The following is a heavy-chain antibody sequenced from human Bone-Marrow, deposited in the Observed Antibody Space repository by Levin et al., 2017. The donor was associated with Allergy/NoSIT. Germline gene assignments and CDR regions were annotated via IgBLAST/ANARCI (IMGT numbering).Heavy chain of an antibody. CDR3: AKAGTYYYGSGSRYQPGYNMDN. CDR2: ISGSGGST. Sequence: GESLKISCAASGFTFSSYAMSWVRQAPGKGLEWVSAISGSGGSTYYADSVKGRFTISRDNSKNTLYLQMNSLRAEDTAVYYFAKAGTYYYGSGSRYQPGYNMDNRGQGTLVTVSS. D-gene: IGHD3-10*01. J-gene: IGHJ4*02. CDR1: GFTFSSYA. V-gene: IGHV3-23*01.